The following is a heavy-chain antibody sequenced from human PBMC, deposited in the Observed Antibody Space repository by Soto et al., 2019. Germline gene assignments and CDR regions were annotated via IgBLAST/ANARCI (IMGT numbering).Heavy chain of an antibody. J-gene: IGHJ6*02. CDR3: TTGLHYYYGMDV. Sequence: SLRLSCAASGFTFSNAWLSWVRQAPGKGLQWVGRIRSKTDGGTTDYAAPVKGRFTISRDDSKNTLSLQMNSRKTEDTAVYYCTTGLHYYYGMDVWGQGTTVTVSS. CDR1: GFTFSNAW. CDR2: IRSKTDGGTT. V-gene: IGHV3-15*01.